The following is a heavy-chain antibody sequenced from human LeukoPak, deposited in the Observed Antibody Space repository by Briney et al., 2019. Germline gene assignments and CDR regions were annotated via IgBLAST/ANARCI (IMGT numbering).Heavy chain of an antibody. Sequence: GGSLRLSCAASGFTFDDYAMHWVGQAPGQGLDWVSGFSWNSGSIGYADFVKGRFTISRDNAKNSLYLQMNGLRAEDTALYYCAKDMFHYDSSSSAFDYWGQGTLVTVSS. CDR1: GFTFDDYA. CDR2: FSWNSGSI. V-gene: IGHV3-9*01. D-gene: IGHD3-22*01. CDR3: AKDMFHYDSSSSAFDY. J-gene: IGHJ4*02.